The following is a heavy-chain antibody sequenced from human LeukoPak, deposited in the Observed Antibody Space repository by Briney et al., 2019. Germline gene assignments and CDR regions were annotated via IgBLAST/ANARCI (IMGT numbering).Heavy chain of an antibody. Sequence: GGSLRLSCAASGFTFSSYNMNWVRQAPGKGLEWVSSITNSSSYIYYADSVKGRFTISRDNAKNSLYLQMDSLRVEDTAVYYCARDPYSGNYGAYYYYYMDVWGKGTTVTISS. CDR2: ITNSSSYI. D-gene: IGHD1-26*01. V-gene: IGHV3-21*06. CDR3: ARDPYSGNYGAYYYYYMDV. CDR1: GFTFSSYN. J-gene: IGHJ6*03.